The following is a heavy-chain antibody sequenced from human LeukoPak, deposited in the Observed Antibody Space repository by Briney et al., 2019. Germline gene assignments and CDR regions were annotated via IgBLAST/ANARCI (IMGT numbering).Heavy chain of an antibody. D-gene: IGHD2-2*01. V-gene: IGHV4-59*08. CDR3: ARQVVPAAAGYFDY. Sequence: SETLSLTCTVSGGSISSYYWSWIRQPPGKGLEWIGYIYYSGSTNYNPSLKSRVTISVDTSKNQFSLKLSSVTAADTAVYYCARQVVPAAAGYFDYWGQGTLVTVSS. CDR2: IYYSGST. CDR1: GGSISSYY. J-gene: IGHJ4*02.